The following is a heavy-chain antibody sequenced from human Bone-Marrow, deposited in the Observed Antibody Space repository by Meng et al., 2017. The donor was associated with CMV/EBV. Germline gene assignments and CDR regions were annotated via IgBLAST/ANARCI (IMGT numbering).Heavy chain of an antibody. J-gene: IGHJ6*02. D-gene: IGHD6-6*01. CDR3: ARVRIAAALARGYGMDV. CDR2: INYSGKI. CDR1: GGSFSGYY. Sequence: GSLRLSCDVYGGSFSGYYWTWIRQPPGKGLEWIGEINYSGKINYNPSLKSRVTISIDTSKNQFSLKLTSVTAADTAVYYCARVRIAAALARGYGMDVWGQGTTVTVS. V-gene: IGHV4-34*01.